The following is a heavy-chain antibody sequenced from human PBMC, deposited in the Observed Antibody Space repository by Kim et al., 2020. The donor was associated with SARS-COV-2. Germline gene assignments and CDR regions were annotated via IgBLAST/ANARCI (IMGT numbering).Heavy chain of an antibody. Sequence: SETLSLTCTVSGGSISSYYWSWIRQPPGKGLEWIGYIYYSGSTNYNPSLKSRVTISVDTSKNQFSLKLSSVTAADTAVYYCARTLEMATITAAYYFDYWGQGTLVTVSS. CDR3: ARTLEMATITAAYYFDY. CDR1: GGSISSYY. CDR2: IYYSGST. J-gene: IGHJ4*02. D-gene: IGHD5-12*01. V-gene: IGHV4-59*01.